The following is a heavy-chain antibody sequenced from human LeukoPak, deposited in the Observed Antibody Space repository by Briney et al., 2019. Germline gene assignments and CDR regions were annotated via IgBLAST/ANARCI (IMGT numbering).Heavy chain of an antibody. CDR1: GRSISSGGYY. V-gene: IGHV4-31*03. CDR3: ARGGAYSSGWYVEGYYYYGMDV. Sequence: SETLSLTCTVSGRSISSGGYYWSWIRQHPGKGLECIGYIYYSGSTYYNPSLKSRVTKSVETSKNQFSLKLSSVTAADTAVYYCARGGAYSSGWYVEGYYYYGMDVWGKGTTVTVSS. J-gene: IGHJ6*04. CDR2: IYYSGST. D-gene: IGHD6-19*01.